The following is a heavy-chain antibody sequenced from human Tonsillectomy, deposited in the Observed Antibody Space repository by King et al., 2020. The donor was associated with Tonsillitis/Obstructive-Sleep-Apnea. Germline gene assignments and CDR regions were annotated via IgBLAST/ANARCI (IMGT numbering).Heavy chain of an antibody. J-gene: IGHJ4*02. Sequence: QLQESGPGLVKPSETLSLTCTVSVVSISSSSYYLGWNRQPPGKGLEWIGRIDYSGGTYYNPSLKSRVTISVDTSKNQFSLKLSSVTAADTAVYYCARGDSYYYFDYWGQGTLVTVSS. CDR2: IDYSGGT. CDR1: VVSISSSSYY. CDR3: ARGDSYYYFDY. V-gene: IGHV4-39*01. D-gene: IGHD2-21*02.